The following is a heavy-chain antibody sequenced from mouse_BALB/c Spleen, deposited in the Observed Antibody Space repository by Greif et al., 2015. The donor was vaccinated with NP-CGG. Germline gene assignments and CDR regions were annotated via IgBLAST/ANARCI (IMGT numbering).Heavy chain of an antibody. J-gene: IGHJ4*01. CDR3: ARWLRREGYAMDY. V-gene: IGHV1-7*01. CDR1: GYTFTSYW. Sequence: VKLMESGAELAKPGASVKMSCKASGYTFTSYWMHWVKQRPGQGLEWIGYINPSTGYTEYNQKFKDKATLTADKSSSTAYMQLSSLTSEDSAVYYCARWLRREGYAMDYWGQGTSVTVSS. CDR2: INPSTGYT. D-gene: IGHD2-2*01.